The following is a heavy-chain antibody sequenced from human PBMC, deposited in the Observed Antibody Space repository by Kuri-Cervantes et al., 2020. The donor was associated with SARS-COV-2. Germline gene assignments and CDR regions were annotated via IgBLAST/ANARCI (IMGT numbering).Heavy chain of an antibody. D-gene: IGHD1-7*01. Sequence: SVKVSCKASGYTFTSYGISWVRQAPGQGLEWMGRIIPILGIANYAQKFQGRVTITADKSTGTAYMELSSLRSEDTAVYYCATALELPIDYYYYYMDVWGKGTTVTVSS. CDR3: ATALELPIDYYYYYMDV. V-gene: IGHV1-69*04. J-gene: IGHJ6*03. CDR1: GYTFTSYG. CDR2: IIPILGIA.